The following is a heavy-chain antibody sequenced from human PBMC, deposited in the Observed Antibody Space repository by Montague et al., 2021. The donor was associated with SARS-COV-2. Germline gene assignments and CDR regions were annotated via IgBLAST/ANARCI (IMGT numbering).Heavy chain of an antibody. CDR3: VRDPATGMDV. Sequence: SLRLSCAASGFTFSDYGINWVRQAPGMGLEWFLYISATSRTIYYADSVKGRFTVSRDNAKNSLYLQMNSLRAEDTALYYCVRDPATGMDVWGLGTMVTVSS. J-gene: IGHJ6*02. CDR1: GFTFSDYG. CDR2: ISATSRTI. V-gene: IGHV3-48*04.